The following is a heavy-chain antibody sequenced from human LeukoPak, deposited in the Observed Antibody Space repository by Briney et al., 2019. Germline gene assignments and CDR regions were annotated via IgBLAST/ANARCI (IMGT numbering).Heavy chain of an antibody. J-gene: IGHJ5*02. CDR2: INAGNGNT. Sequence: ASVKVSCKASGYTFTSYAMHWVRQAPGQRLEWMGWINAGNGNTKYSQEFQGRVTITRDTSASTAYMELSSLRSDDTAVYYCARDGRGSRSSWFDPWGQGTLVIVSS. CDR1: GYTFTSYA. CDR3: ARDGRGSRSSWFDP. D-gene: IGHD3-10*01. V-gene: IGHV1-3*01.